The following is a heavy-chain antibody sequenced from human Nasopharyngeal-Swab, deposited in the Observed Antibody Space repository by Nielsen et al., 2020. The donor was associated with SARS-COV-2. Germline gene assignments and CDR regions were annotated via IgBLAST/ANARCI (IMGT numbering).Heavy chain of an antibody. CDR1: GYTFTSYY. Sequence: ASVKVSCKASGYTFTSYYMHWVRQAPGQGLEWMGIINPSGGSTSYAQKFQGRVTITADESTSTAYMELSSLRSEDTAVYYRASNSGCSSTSCPIDRLVYGMDVWGQGTTVTVSS. D-gene: IGHD2-2*01. V-gene: IGHV1-46*01. CDR2: INPSGGST. CDR3: ASNSGCSSTSCPIDRLVYGMDV. J-gene: IGHJ6*02.